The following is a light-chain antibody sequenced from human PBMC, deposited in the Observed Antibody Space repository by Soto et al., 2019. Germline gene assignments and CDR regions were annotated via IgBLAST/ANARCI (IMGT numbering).Light chain of an antibody. CDR2: GAS. J-gene: IGKJ1*01. Sequence: ETVLTQSPATLSLYQGERATLSCRASQSVRGNLAWYQQKPGQSPRLLIYGASSRATGIPARFSGSGSGTEFTLTISSLQSEDFAVYYCQQYNNWPPWTFGQGTKVDIK. CDR3: QQYNNWPPWT. V-gene: IGKV3-15*01. CDR1: QSVRGN.